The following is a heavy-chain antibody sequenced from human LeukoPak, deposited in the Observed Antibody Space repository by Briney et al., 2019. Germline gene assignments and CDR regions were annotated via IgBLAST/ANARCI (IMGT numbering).Heavy chain of an antibody. CDR1: GFTFSSYG. CDR3: AKDLLSTVTTGYFDY. CDR2: IWYDGSNM. V-gene: IGHV3-33*06. D-gene: IGHD4-17*01. J-gene: IGHJ4*02. Sequence: GGSLRLSCAASGFTFSSYGMHWVRQAPGKGLEWVAVIWYDGSNMYYADSVKGRFTISRDNSKKTLYLQMNSLRAEATAVYYCAKDLLSTVTTGYFDYWGQGTLVTVSS.